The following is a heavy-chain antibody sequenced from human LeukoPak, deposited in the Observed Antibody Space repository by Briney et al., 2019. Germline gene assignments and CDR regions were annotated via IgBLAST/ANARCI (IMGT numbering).Heavy chain of an antibody. Sequence: GGSLRLSCAASGFTFSSYEMNWVRQAPGKGLEWVSYISTTGNTIYYADSVKGRFTISRDNAKKSLYLQMNSLRAEDTAVYYCARIGSYPYYFDYWGQGALVSVSS. J-gene: IGHJ4*02. CDR1: GFTFSSYE. CDR3: ARIGSYPYYFDY. D-gene: IGHD1-26*01. V-gene: IGHV3-48*03. CDR2: ISTTGNTI.